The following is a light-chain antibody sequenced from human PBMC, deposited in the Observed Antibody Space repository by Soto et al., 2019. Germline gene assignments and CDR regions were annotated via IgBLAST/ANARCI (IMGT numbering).Light chain of an antibody. Sequence: QSVLTQPPSASGTPGQRVTISCSGSSSNIGSNFVYWYQQFPGTAPKRLIYRNSQRPSGVRDRFSGSKSGTSASLAISGLPSEDEADYYCAPWDDSLSGWVFRRGTKVTVL. CDR3: APWDDSLSGWV. J-gene: IGLJ3*02. CDR2: RNS. V-gene: IGLV1-47*01. CDR1: SSNIGSNF.